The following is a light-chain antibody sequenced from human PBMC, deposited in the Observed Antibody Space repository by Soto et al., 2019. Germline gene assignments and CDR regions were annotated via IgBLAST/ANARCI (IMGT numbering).Light chain of an antibody. J-gene: IGKJ1*01. V-gene: IGKV3-20*01. CDR3: QQYGSSGT. CDR2: GAS. CDR1: QSVSNNY. Sequence: ESVLTHSLIPVSLSPGERVKVVGGASQSVSNNYLAWYQQKPGQAPRILIYGASNRATGIPDRFSGSGSGTDFTLTISRLEPEDFAVYYCQQYGSSGTFGQGTKVDI.